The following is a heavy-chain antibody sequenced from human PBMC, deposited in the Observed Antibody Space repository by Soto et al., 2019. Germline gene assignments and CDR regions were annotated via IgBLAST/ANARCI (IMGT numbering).Heavy chain of an antibody. Sequence: SETLSLTCAVSGDSISSSNWWSWVRQPPGKGLEWIGEIYHSGSTNYNPSLKSRVTISVDKSKNQFSLKLSSVTAADTAVYYCARVKQQPTFSWFDPWGQGTLVTVSS. CDR2: IYHSGST. D-gene: IGHD6-13*01. V-gene: IGHV4-4*02. CDR3: ARVKQQPTFSWFDP. CDR1: GDSISSSNW. J-gene: IGHJ5*02.